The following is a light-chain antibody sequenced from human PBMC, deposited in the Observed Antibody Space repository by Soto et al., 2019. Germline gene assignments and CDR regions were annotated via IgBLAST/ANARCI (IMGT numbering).Light chain of an antibody. Sequence: DIQMTQSPSTLSASVGDRVTITCRASQSIGASWPGISRNQGKPPKLLIYKASILEGGVPSRFSGSGSGTEFTLTISSLQPDDFATYYCQQYESYWTFGQGTKVDMK. CDR3: QQYESYWT. V-gene: IGKV1-5*03. CDR1: QSIGAS. J-gene: IGKJ1*01. CDR2: KAS.